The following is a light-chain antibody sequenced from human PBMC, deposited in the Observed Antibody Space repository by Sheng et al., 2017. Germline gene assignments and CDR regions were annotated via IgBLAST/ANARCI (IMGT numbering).Light chain of an antibody. CDR2: EVS. V-gene: IGLV2-8*01. CDR1: SSDVGGYNY. J-gene: IGLJ1*01. Sequence: QSALTQPPSAPGSPGQSVTISCTGTSSDVGGYNYVSWYQHHPGKAPKLMIYEVSKRPSGVPDRFSGSKSGNTASLTVSGLQAEDEADYYCSSYAGSNNLGVFGTGTKVTVL. CDR3: SSYAGSNNLGV.